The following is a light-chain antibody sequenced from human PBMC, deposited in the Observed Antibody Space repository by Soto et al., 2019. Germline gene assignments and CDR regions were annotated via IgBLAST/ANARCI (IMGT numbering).Light chain of an antibody. CDR1: SSDVGGYNY. J-gene: IGLJ1*01. CDR2: EVY. Sequence: QSVLTQPPSASGSPGLSVTISCTVTSSDVGGYNYVSWYQQHPGKAPKLIIYEVYKRPSGVPDRFSGSKSGNTAALTVSGLQVEDEADTYCSSYLATDSYVFGTGTKVTDL. CDR3: SSYLATDSYV. V-gene: IGLV2-8*01.